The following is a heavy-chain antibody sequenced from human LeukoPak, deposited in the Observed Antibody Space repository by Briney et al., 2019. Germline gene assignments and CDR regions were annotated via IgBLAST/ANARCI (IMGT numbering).Heavy chain of an antibody. CDR1: GYSFTKNG. J-gene: IGHJ6*02. Sequence: ASVKVSCKASGYSFTKNGINWVRQAPGQGLEWMGWIGTDNGYTNYAQKLQGRVTLTTDTSTSTAYMELRSLTSDDTAVYFCARADDISPRYYYGMDVWGPGTAVSVSS. CDR3: ARADDISPRYYYGMDV. CDR2: IGTDNGYT. V-gene: IGHV1-18*01. D-gene: IGHD3-9*01.